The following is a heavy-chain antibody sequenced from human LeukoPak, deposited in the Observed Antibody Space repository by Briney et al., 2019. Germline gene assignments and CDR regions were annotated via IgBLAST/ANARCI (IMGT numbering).Heavy chain of an antibody. Sequence: HPGRSLRLSCAASGFTFSSYAMHWVRQAPGKGLEWVAVISYDGSNKYYADSVKGRFTISRDNSKNTLYLQMNSLRAEDTAVYYCARISSSWYFAGDYFDYWGQGTLVTVSS. CDR1: GFTFSSYA. CDR3: ARISSSWYFAGDYFDY. D-gene: IGHD6-13*01. J-gene: IGHJ4*02. V-gene: IGHV3-30-3*01. CDR2: ISYDGSNK.